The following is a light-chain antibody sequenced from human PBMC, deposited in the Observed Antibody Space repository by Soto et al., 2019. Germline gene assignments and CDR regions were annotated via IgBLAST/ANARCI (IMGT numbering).Light chain of an antibody. Sequence: QSALTQPRSVSGSPGQSVTISCTGTSSDVGGYNYVSWYQQPPGKAPQLMIYDVSKRPSGVPDRFSGSKSGNTASLTISGLQAEDEADYYCCSYAGSYTYYVFGTGTKLTVL. V-gene: IGLV2-11*01. CDR3: CSYAGSYTYYV. CDR2: DVS. J-gene: IGLJ1*01. CDR1: SSDVGGYNY.